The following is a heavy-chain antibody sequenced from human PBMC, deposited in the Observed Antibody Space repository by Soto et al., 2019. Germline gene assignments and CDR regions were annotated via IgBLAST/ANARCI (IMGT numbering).Heavy chain of an antibody. D-gene: IGHD6-19*01. Sequence: SETLSLTCTVSGGSIASSLYYWGWFRQSPGKGLEWIESIYYSGSTHYNPSLKSRVTVSVDTSKNQFSLKLTSVTAADTAVYFCVSHRNYIVVSGSFFDYWSQGTLVTVSS. V-gene: IGHV4-39*01. CDR2: IYYSGST. J-gene: IGHJ4*02. CDR3: VSHRNYIVVSGSFFDY. CDR1: GGSIASSLYY.